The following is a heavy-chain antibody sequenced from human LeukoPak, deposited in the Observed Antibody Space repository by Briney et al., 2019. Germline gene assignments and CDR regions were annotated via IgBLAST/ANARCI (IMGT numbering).Heavy chain of an antibody. CDR3: PRVPMVRGFTWNYFDF. CDR1: GFTVSRNF. D-gene: IGHD3-10*01. Sequence: GGSLRLSCAATGFTVSRNFMSWVRQAPGKGLEWVSVIYSGGSTYYADSVKGRFTISRDNSKNTLYLQMNTLRAEDTAVYYCPRVPMVRGFTWNYFDFWGQGTLVTVSS. V-gene: IGHV3-53*01. J-gene: IGHJ4*02. CDR2: IYSGGST.